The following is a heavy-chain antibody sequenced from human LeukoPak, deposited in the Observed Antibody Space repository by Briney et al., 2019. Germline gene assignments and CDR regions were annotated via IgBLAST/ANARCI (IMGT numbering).Heavy chain of an antibody. CDR2: MNPNSGNT. CDR3: ARDRIAAAGTASYAFDI. V-gene: IGHV1-8*01. Sequence: GASVKVPCKASGYTFTSYDINWVRQATGQGLEWMGWMNPNSGNTGYAQKLQGRVTMTTDTSTSTAYMELRSLRSDDTAVYYCARDRIAAAGTASYAFDIWGQGTMVTVSS. D-gene: IGHD6-13*01. J-gene: IGHJ3*02. CDR1: GYTFTSYD.